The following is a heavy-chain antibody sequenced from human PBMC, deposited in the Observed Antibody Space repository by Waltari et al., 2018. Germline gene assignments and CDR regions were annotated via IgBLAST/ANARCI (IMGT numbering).Heavy chain of an antibody. CDR2: INEDGGEK. CDR3: SKRLEI. Sequence: EVQLVESGGGLVQPGWSLRLSCEAFGFSSDRMAWVRQAPGKGLQWVANINEDGGEKYYLGSVKGRFTISRDNAKKLVYLEMNSLRAEDTAIYYCSKRLEIWGRGTMVAVSS. V-gene: IGHV3-7*01. J-gene: IGHJ3*02. CDR1: GFSSDR.